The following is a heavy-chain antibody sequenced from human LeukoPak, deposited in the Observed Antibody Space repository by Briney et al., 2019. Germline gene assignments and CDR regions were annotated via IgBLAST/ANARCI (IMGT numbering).Heavy chain of an antibody. V-gene: IGHV4-59*01. D-gene: IGHD2-2*01. Sequence: PSETLSLTCTVYGGSISSYYWSCIRQPPGKGLEWIGSIYYSVSTNYNPSSKSRATISVETSKNQFSLKLSSVTAADTALYYCARARYCSSTSCLQSQFLYYYYYMDVWGKGTTVTVSS. J-gene: IGHJ6*03. CDR1: GGSISSYY. CDR2: IYYSVST. CDR3: ARARYCSSTSCLQSQFLYYYYYMDV.